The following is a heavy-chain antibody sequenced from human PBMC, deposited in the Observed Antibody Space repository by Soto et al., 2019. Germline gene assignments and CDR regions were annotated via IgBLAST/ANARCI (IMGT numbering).Heavy chain of an antibody. J-gene: IGHJ4*02. Sequence: GGSLRLSCAASGFTFSSYAMSWVRQAPGKGLEWVSAISGSGGSTYYADSVKGRFTISRDNSKNTLYLQMNSLRAEDTAVYYCAKVPYYDILTGYYNAGSFDYWGQGTLVTVSS. CDR1: GFTFSSYA. CDR2: ISGSGGST. CDR3: AKVPYYDILTGYYNAGSFDY. V-gene: IGHV3-23*01. D-gene: IGHD3-9*01.